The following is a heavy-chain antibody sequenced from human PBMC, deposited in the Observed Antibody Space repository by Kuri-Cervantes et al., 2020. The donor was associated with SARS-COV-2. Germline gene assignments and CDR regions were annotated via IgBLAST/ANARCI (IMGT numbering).Heavy chain of an antibody. Sequence: GESLKISCAASGFTFSDYYMSWIRQAPGKGLEWVSYISSSGSTIYYADSVKGRFTISRDNAKNSLYLQMNSLRAEDTAVYYCARDLLLVYYYMDVWGKGTTVTVSS. D-gene: IGHD2-21*01. J-gene: IGHJ6*03. CDR3: ARDLLLVYYYMDV. CDR1: GFTFSDYY. V-gene: IGHV3-11*04. CDR2: ISSSGSTI.